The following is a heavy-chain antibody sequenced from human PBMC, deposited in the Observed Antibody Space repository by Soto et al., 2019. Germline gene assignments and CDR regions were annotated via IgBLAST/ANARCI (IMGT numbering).Heavy chain of an antibody. Sequence: SETLSVTCGVSGYNIGGVYCWGWMREPTGNGRERIGYIYYSGSTYYNPSLKSRVTISVDTSKNQLSLKRRCVTAADTAVSYCARDEVFWTGQPPKDYYSGMDVSGQGTTVTVSS. CDR3: ARDEVFWTGQPPKDYYSGMDV. CDR2: IYYSGST. J-gene: IGHJ6*02. D-gene: IGHD3-3*01. CDR1: GYNIGGVYC. V-gene: IGHV4-30-2*05.